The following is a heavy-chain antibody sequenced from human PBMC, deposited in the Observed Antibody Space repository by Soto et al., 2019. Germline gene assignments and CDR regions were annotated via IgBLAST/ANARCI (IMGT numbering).Heavy chain of an antibody. CDR2: IWYDGSNK. CDR3: ARDSHVGSGWQLTADY. Sequence: GGSRRLACAASGFPFSSYGMHGVRQAPGKGLAWVSVIWYDGSNKSYVESVKGRFTISRDNSKNTLYLQMNSLRAEDTAVYYCARDSHVGSGWQLTADYWGQGTLVTVS. D-gene: IGHD6-19*01. CDR1: GFPFSSYG. V-gene: IGHV3-33*01. J-gene: IGHJ4*02.